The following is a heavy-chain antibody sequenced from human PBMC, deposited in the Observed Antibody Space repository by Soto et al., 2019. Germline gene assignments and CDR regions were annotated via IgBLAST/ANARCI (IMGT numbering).Heavy chain of an antibody. V-gene: IGHV4-59*01. CDR2: IYYSGST. D-gene: IGHD1-7*01. CDR1: GGSISHYY. J-gene: IGHJ3*02. CDR3: ANFNWKYVGAFDI. Sequence: PSETLSLTCTVSGGSISHYYWSWIRQPPGKGLEWIGYIYYSGSTDYNPSLKSRVTISIDTSKSQFSLQLSSVTAADTAVYYCANFNWKYVGAFDIWGQGTMVTVSS.